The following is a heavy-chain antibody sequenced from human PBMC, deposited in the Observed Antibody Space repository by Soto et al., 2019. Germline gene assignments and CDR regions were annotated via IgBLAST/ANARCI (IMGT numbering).Heavy chain of an antibody. Sequence: GESLKISCKGSGYSFNSHWIGWVRQMPGKGLEWMGIIYPGDSDTRYSPSFQGQVTISADKSTNTAYLEWSSLKSSDTAMYYSANLEANRTTWFAGPYGWFAPWGEGTLVTVSS. CDR3: ANLEANRTTWFAGPYGWFAP. CDR1: GYSFNSHW. J-gene: IGHJ5*02. CDR2: IYPGDSDT. V-gene: IGHV5-51*01. D-gene: IGHD3-10*01.